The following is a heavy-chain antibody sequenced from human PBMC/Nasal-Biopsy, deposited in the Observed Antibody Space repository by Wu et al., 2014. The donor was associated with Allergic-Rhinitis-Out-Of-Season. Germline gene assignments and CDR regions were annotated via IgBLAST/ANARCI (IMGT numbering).Heavy chain of an antibody. Sequence: LRLSCAASGFTFSSYGMHWVRQAPGKGLEWVAVIWYDGSNKYYADSVKGRFTISRDNSKNTLYLQMNSLRAEDTAVYYCARDRVTAAFDYWGQGTLVTVSS. CDR3: ARDRVTAAFDY. CDR2: IWYDGSNK. D-gene: IGHD6-13*01. CDR1: GFTFSSYG. J-gene: IGHJ4*02. V-gene: IGHV3-33*01.